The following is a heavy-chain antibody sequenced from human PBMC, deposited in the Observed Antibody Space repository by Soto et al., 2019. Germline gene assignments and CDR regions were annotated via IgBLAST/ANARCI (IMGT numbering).Heavy chain of an antibody. J-gene: IGHJ4*02. Sequence: SETLSLTCTVSGGSISSGGYYWSWIRQHPGKGLEWIGYIYYSGSTYYNPSLKSRVTISVDTSKNQFSLKLSSVTAADTAVYYGARNPPLPIVDLAVGYFDNWGRETMLTVP. CDR1: GGSISSGGYY. D-gene: IGHD3-16*02. CDR2: IYYSGST. CDR3: ARNPPLPIVDLAVGYFDN. V-gene: IGHV4-31*03.